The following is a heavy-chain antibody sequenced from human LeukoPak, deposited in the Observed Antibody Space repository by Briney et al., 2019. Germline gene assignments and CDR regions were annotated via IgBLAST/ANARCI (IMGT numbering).Heavy chain of an antibody. CDR3: VAGNWNDAALDI. CDR1: GFTFSNYW. Sequence: PGWSLRLSCAASGFTFSNYWMSWVRQAPGKGLEWVTNIKKDGSEKYYVDSVRGRFTVSRDNANNLLYLQMNSLRAEDTAVYYCVAGNWNDAALDIWGQGTMVTVSS. J-gene: IGHJ3*02. V-gene: IGHV3-7*02. D-gene: IGHD1-20*01. CDR2: IKKDGSEK.